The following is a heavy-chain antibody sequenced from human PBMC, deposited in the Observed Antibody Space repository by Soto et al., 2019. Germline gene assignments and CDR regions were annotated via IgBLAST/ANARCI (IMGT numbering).Heavy chain of an antibody. V-gene: IGHV3-21*01. CDR3: AREITIFGVVIQAGDFDY. D-gene: IGHD3-3*01. CDR2: ISSSSSYI. Sequence: GGSLRLSCAASGFTFSSYSMNWVRQAPGKGLEWVSSISSSSSYIYYADSVKGRFTISRDNAKNSLYLQMNSLRAEDTAVYYCAREITIFGVVIQAGDFDYWGQGTLVTVSS. J-gene: IGHJ4*02. CDR1: GFTFSSYS.